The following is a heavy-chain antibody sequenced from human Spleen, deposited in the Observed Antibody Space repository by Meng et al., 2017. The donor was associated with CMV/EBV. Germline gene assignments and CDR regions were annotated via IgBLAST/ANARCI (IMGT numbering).Heavy chain of an antibody. D-gene: IGHD3-10*01. CDR2: INHSGST. V-gene: IGHV4-34*01. Sequence: SETLSLTCAVYGGSFSSYYWSWIRQPPGKGLEWIGEINHSGSTNYNPSLKSRVTISVDTSKNQFSLKLSSVTAADTAVYYCARAVVRGVIHYFDYWGQGTLVTVSS. CDR1: GGSFSSYY. J-gene: IGHJ4*02. CDR3: ARAVVRGVIHYFDY.